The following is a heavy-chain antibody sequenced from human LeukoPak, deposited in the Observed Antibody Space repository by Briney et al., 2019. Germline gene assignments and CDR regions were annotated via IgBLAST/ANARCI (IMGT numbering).Heavy chain of an antibody. Sequence: PSETLSLTCAVYGGSFSGYYWSWIRQPPGKGLEWIGEINHSGSTNYNPSLKSRVTISVDTSKNQFSLKLSSVTAADTAVCYCARARQWGGFDYWGQGTLVTVSS. CDR2: INHSGST. J-gene: IGHJ4*02. D-gene: IGHD6-19*01. V-gene: IGHV4-34*01. CDR3: ARARQWGGFDY. CDR1: GGSFSGYY.